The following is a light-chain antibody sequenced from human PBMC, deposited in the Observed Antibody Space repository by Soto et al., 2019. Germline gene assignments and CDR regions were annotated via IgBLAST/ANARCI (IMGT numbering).Light chain of an antibody. Sequence: EIVLTQSPGTLSLSPGERATLSCRASQRPSNSHVAWYLLKLGQAPRLLIFDTSSRATGIPDRFSGSVSGTDFTLTISRLEPEDFAVFYCQQYGTSEIIFGQGTRLEIK. CDR2: DTS. CDR3: QQYGTSEII. J-gene: IGKJ5*01. V-gene: IGKV3-20*01. CDR1: QRPSNSH.